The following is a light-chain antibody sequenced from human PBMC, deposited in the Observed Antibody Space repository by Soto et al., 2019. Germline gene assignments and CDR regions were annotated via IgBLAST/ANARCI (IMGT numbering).Light chain of an antibody. CDR1: TSNIGNNY. CDR3: GTWDNSLSARV. CDR2: DNN. J-gene: IGLJ2*01. V-gene: IGLV1-51*01. Sequence: QSVLTQPPSVSAAPGQSVTISCSGSTSNIGNNYVSWYQQLPGAAPKLLIYDNNKRPSGIPDRFSGSKSGTSATLGITGLQTGDEADYYCGTWDNSLSARVFGGGTKLTVL.